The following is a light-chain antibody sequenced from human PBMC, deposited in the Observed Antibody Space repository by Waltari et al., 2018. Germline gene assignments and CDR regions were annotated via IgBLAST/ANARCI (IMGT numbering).Light chain of an antibody. Sequence: QLVLTQSPSASASLGASVQPTCTLSSGHSSYAITWHQQQPETGPRYLMKLNRDGSHSKEDGIPDRFSGSSSGAERYLTISSLQSEDEADYYCQTWGTGIVVFGGETKLTVL. V-gene: IGLV4-69*01. CDR1: SGHSSYA. J-gene: IGLJ2*01. CDR3: QTWGTGIVV. CDR2: LNRDGSH.